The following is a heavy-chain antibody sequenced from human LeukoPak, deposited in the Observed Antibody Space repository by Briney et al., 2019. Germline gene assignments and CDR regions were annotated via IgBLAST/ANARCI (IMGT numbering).Heavy chain of an antibody. CDR3: AKDKLGAGGQSDY. J-gene: IGHJ4*02. CDR2: ISGSGGGT. Sequence: GGPLRLSCAASGFTFSSYAMSWVRQAPGKGLEWASSISGSGGGTYYTDSVQGRFTVSRDNSKNTLSLQMNSLRAEDTALYYCAKDKLGAGGQSDYWGQGTLVTVSS. D-gene: IGHD6-13*01. V-gene: IGHV3-23*01. CDR1: GFTFSSYA.